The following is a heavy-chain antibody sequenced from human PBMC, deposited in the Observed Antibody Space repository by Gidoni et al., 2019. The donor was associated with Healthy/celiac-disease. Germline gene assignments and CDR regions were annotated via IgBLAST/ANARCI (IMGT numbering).Heavy chain of an antibody. CDR2: ISYDGSNK. J-gene: IGHJ1*01. Sequence: QVQLVESGGGVVQPGRSLRLSCAASGFTFSSYAMHWVRQAPGKGLEWVAVISYDGSNKYYADSVKGRFTISRDNSKNTLYLQMNSLRAEDTAVYYCARVVGGTWDGYFQHWGQGTLVTVSS. CDR1: GFTFSSYA. CDR3: ARVVGGTWDGYFQH. V-gene: IGHV3-30-3*01. D-gene: IGHD6-19*01.